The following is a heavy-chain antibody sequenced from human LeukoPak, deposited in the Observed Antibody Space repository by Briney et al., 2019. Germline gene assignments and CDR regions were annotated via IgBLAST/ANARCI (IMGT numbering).Heavy chain of an antibody. CDR1: SGSFSGSGYF. V-gene: IGHV4-31*03. D-gene: IGHD4-17*01. Sequence: SETLSLSCTVSSGSFSGSGYFYNWIRQPPGQGLEWIGYISYSGTTYYSTSIKSRTIVTAEMSKSQFSLKLNSATVEDTAVYYCARATPVTTRYFDSWGQGTMVTVTS. CDR3: ARATPVTTRYFDS. J-gene: IGHJ4*01. CDR2: ISYSGTT.